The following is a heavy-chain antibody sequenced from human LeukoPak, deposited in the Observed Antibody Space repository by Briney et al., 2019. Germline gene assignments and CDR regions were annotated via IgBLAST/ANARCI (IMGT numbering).Heavy chain of an antibody. CDR3: AKVPRAATPYYFDY. CDR2: ISGDGDTT. D-gene: IGHD2-15*01. Sequence: GGCLRPSCAASGFTFAGYAMHWVRQAPGKGLEWVSLISGDGDTTYYADSVKGRFTISRDNSKNSLYLQMNSLRTEDTALYYCAKVPRAATPYYFDYWGQGTLVTVSS. J-gene: IGHJ4*02. CDR1: GFTFAGYA. V-gene: IGHV3-43*02.